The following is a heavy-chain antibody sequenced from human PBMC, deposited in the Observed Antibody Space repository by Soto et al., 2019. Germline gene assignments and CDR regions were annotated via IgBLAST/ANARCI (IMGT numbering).Heavy chain of an antibody. D-gene: IGHD3-10*01. J-gene: IGHJ6*02. Sequence: SETLSLTCTVSGTSISSYYWSWIRQPPGKGPEWIGEINHSGSTNHNPSLKSRVTISVDTSKNQFSLKLSSVTAADTAVYYCARRYYYGSGSYRGARNTYGMDVWGQGTTVTVSS. V-gene: IGHV4-34*01. CDR2: INHSGST. CDR3: ARRYYYGSGSYRGARNTYGMDV. CDR1: GTSISSYY.